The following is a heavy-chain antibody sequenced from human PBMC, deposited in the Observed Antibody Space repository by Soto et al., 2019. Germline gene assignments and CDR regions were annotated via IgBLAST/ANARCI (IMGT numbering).Heavy chain of an antibody. Sequence: SETLSLTCSVSGGPTNTRGYFWAWIRQPPGKGLEWIGYIYNSGSTNYNPSLKSRVTMSVDTSKNQFSLKLSSVTAADTAVYYCARNSGSYSNAYYGMDVWGQGTTVTVSS. D-gene: IGHD1-26*01. J-gene: IGHJ6*02. CDR2: IYNSGST. CDR1: GGPTNTRGYF. CDR3: ARNSGSYSNAYYGMDV. V-gene: IGHV4-61*08.